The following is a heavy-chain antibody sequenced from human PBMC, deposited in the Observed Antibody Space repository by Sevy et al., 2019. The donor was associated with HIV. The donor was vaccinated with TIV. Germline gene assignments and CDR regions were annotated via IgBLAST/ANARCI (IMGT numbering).Heavy chain of an antibody. CDR2: IWYDGGKK. D-gene: IGHD2-2*01. CDR1: AFTFSAYG. V-gene: IGHV3-33*01. Sequence: GGSLRLSCAASAFTFSAYGMHWVRQAPGKGLEWVSTIWYDGGKKYYADSVKGRFTISRDNSKNTLYLLMNSLRAEDTAVYYCVREGVPAAIGFDYWGQGTLVTVSS. J-gene: IGHJ4*02. CDR3: VREGVPAAIGFDY.